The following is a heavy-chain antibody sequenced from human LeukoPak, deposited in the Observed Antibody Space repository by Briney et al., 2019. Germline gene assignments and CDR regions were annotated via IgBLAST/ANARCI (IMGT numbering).Heavy chain of an antibody. CDR2: IYNSGST. CDR3: AREVIAMTFTNYFDP. J-gene: IGHJ5*02. V-gene: IGHV4-39*07. D-gene: IGHD5-24*01. CDR1: GGSISSSSYY. Sequence: SETLSLTCTVSGGSISSSSYYWGWIRQPPGKGLEWIGSIYNSGSTYYSPSFESRVTISVDTSKNQFSLKLTSPTASDTAVYYCAREVIAMTFTNYFDPWGQGTLVTVSS.